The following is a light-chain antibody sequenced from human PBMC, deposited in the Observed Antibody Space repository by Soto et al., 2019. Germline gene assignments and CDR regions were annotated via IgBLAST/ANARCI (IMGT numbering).Light chain of an antibody. CDR3: QQHSHWPPWT. J-gene: IGKJ1*01. CDR2: GAS. CDR1: QNVRTF. Sequence: EVVLTQSPATLSLSPGERATLSCRASQNVRTFLDWYQQKPGQAPRLLIYGASNRATGIPARFSGSGSGTDVTLTISSLEPEDFSVYYCQQHSHWPPWTFGQGTRVEIQ. V-gene: IGKV3-11*01.